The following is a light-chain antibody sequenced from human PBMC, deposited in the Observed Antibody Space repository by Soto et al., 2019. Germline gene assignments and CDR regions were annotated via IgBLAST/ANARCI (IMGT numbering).Light chain of an antibody. V-gene: IGLV2-8*01. CDR1: TTDNGGYTY. J-gene: IGLJ6*01. Sequence: QSALTQPPSASGSPGQSVTISCTGTTTDNGGYTYVYWYQQLPGKAPKLMMYEVNKRPSGIPDRFSGSKSGNTASLTVSGLQPEDEAEHFCRSYSRILNYVFGNGTKLTVL. CDR3: RSYSRILNYV. CDR2: EVN.